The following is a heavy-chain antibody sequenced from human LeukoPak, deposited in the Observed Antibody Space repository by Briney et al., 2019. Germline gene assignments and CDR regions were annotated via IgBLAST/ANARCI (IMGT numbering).Heavy chain of an antibody. J-gene: IGHJ4*02. D-gene: IGHD2/OR15-2a*01. Sequence: GGSLRLSCAASGNYWMHWVRQAPGKGLVWVSHINSDGSWTSYADSVKGRFTISKDNAKNTVYLQMNSLRAEDTAVYYCVSFYETYWGRGILVTVSS. CDR3: VSFYETY. CDR1: GNYW. V-gene: IGHV3-74*01. CDR2: INSDGSWT.